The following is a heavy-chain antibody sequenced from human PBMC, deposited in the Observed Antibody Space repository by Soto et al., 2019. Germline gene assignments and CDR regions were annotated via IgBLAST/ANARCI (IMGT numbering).Heavy chain of an antibody. V-gene: IGHV4-61*08. J-gene: IGHJ6*01. CDR2: IYYSGGT. CDR1: GAGLSRGGYF. D-gene: IGHD2-21*01. CDR3: RREQSADNYSQP. Sequence: SETLALTCTVSGAGLSRGGYFYTCVRQPPGKGLEWLGYIYYSGGTNYNPSLKSRVTISLDKSKRQFSLRLISVTAADTAVYYCRREQSADNYSQPRGQATLGPAST.